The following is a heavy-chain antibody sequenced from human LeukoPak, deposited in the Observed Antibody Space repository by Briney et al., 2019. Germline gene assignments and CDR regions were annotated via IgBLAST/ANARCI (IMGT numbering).Heavy chain of an antibody. Sequence: AGGSLRLSCAASGFTVSSNYMSWVRQAPGKGLEWVSVIYSGGSTYYADSVKGRFTISRDNSQNTLYLQTNSLRAEDTAVYYCARAPYGSGIDYWGQGTLVTVSS. J-gene: IGHJ4*02. CDR3: ARAPYGSGIDY. CDR1: GFTVSSNY. V-gene: IGHV3-66*01. CDR2: IYSGGST. D-gene: IGHD3-10*01.